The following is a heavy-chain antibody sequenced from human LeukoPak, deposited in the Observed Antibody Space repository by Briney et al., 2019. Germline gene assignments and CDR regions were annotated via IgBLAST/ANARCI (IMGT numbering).Heavy chain of an antibody. CDR1: GFTFSSYW. Sequence: PGGSLRLSCAASGFTFSSYWIHWVRHAPGKGLVWVSRINSDGSIIGYADSVKGRFTISRDNAKNTLYLQMNSLRAEDTAVYYCARSMYCGGDCYYYFDYWGQGTLVTVSS. V-gene: IGHV3-74*01. J-gene: IGHJ4*02. CDR3: ARSMYCGGDCYYYFDY. D-gene: IGHD2-21*02. CDR2: INSDGSII.